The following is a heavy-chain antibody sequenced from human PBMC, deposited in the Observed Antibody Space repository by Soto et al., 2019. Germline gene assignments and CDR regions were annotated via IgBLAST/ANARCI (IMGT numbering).Heavy chain of an antibody. CDR1: SGSVSSSHW. J-gene: IGHJ6*03. CDR2: INHLGSI. V-gene: IGHV4-4*02. CDR3: ARGGISHWAYFYYMDV. D-gene: IGHD2-21*01. Sequence: PSETLSLTCAVSSGSVSSSHWWTWVRQPPGKGLEWIGEINHLGSINYNPSLKSRVTMSVDTSKNQFSLTLNSVTAADTATYYCARGGISHWAYFYYMDVWDRGTTVTVSS.